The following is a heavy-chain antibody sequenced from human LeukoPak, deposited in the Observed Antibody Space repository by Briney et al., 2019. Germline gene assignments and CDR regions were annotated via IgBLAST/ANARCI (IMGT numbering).Heavy chain of an antibody. V-gene: IGHV3-53*01. CDR2: IYSGGST. J-gene: IGHJ4*02. D-gene: IGHD6-13*01. Sequence: GGSLRLSCAASGFTVSSNYMSWVRQAPGKGLEWVSVIYSGGSTYYADSVKGRFTISRDNAKNSLYLQMNSLRAEDTAVYYCAREMAAKGDYWGQGTLVTVSS. CDR3: AREMAAKGDY. CDR1: GFTVSSNY.